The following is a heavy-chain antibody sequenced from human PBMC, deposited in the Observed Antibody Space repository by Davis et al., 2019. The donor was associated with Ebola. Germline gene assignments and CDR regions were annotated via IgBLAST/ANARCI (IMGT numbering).Heavy chain of an antibody. V-gene: IGHV4-59*01. CDR2: IYYSGST. J-gene: IGHJ6*02. D-gene: IGHD3-10*01. Sequence: SETLSLTCTVSGGSISTSYWSWIRQPPGKGLEWIGYIYYSGSTNYNPSLKSRVTISVDTSKNQFSLKLSSVTAADTAVYYCARGSAYYYGSGSYRGYGMDVWGQGTTVTVSS. CDR1: GGSISTSY. CDR3: ARGSAYYYGSGSYRGYGMDV.